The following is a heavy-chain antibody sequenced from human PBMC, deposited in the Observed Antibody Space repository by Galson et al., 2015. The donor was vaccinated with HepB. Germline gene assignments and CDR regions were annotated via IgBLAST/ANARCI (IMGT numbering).Heavy chain of an antibody. J-gene: IGHJ4*02. CDR2: ISGSGYST. CDR3: AKVLFGDLSSSSSEEGAQLDY. CDR1: GFMFSSYA. Sequence: SLRLSCAASGFMFSSYAMTWVRQGPGKGLELVSVISGSGYSTYYADSVKGRFTISRDNSKNTVYLQMNSLRSEDTALYYCAKVLFGDLSSSSSEEGAQLDYWGQGTLVTVSS. D-gene: IGHD6-6*01. V-gene: IGHV3-23*01.